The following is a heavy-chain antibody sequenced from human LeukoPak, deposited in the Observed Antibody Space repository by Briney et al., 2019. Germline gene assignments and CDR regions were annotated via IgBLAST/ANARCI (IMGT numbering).Heavy chain of an antibody. J-gene: IGHJ4*02. CDR3: ARGALALPAAIAHHFDY. V-gene: IGHV3-30-3*01. CDR1: GFTFSSYA. D-gene: IGHD2-2*02. CDR2: ISYDGSNK. Sequence: GGSLRLSCAASGFTFSSYAMHWVRQAPGKGLEWVAVISYDGSNKYYADSVKGRFTISRDNSKNTLYLQMNSLRAEDTAVYYCARGALALPAAIAHHFDYWGQGTLVTVSS.